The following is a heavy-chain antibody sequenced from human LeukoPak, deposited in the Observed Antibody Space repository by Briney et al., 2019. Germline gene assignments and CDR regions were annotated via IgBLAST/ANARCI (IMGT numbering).Heavy chain of an antibody. CDR1: GGTFSSYA. V-gene: IGHV1-69*13. D-gene: IGHD1-26*01. CDR2: IIPIFGTA. J-gene: IGHJ4*02. Sequence: SVTVSCTASGGTFSSYAISWVRQAPGQGLEWMGGIIPIFGTANYAQKFQGRVTITADESTSTAYMELSSLRSEDTAVYYCARDGGVGATYFDYWGQGTLVTVSS. CDR3: ARDGGVGATYFDY.